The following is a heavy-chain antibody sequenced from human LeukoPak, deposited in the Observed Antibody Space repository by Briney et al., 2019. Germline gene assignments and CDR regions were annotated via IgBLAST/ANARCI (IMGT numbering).Heavy chain of an antibody. CDR1: GYTFTGYY. V-gene: IGHV1-2*02. CDR2: INPNSGGT. Sequence: ASVKVSCKASGYTFTGYYMHWVRQAPGQGLEWMGWINPNSGGTNYAQKFQGRVTMTRDTSISTAYMELSRLRSDGTAVYYCFLWFGTTYYYYYMDVWGKGTTVTVSS. CDR3: FLWFGTTYYYYYMDV. J-gene: IGHJ6*03. D-gene: IGHD3-10*01.